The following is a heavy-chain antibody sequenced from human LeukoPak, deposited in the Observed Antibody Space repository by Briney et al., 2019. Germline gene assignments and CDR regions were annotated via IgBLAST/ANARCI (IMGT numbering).Heavy chain of an antibody. CDR3: AKDVVAGDFYYYYGMDV. V-gene: IGHV3-30*18. CDR2: ISYDGSNK. CDR1: GFIVSNNY. Sequence: PGGSLRLSCVVSGFIVSNNYIIWVRQAPGKGLEWVAVISYDGSNKYYADSVKGRFTISRDNSKNTLYLQVNSLRAEDTAVYYCAKDVVAGDFYYYYGMDVWGQGTTVTVSS. J-gene: IGHJ6*02. D-gene: IGHD6-19*01.